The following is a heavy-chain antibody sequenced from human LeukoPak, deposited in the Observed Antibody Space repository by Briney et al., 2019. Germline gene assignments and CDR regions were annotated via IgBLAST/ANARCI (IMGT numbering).Heavy chain of an antibody. CDR3: ARIGDTAMVPTYYYYGMDV. J-gene: IGHJ6*02. D-gene: IGHD5-18*01. V-gene: IGHV1-2*02. CDR2: INPNSGGT. CDR1: GYTFTGYY. Sequence: GASVKVSCKASGYTFTGYYMHWVRQAPGQGLEWMGWINPNSGGTNYAQKFQGRVTMTRDTSISTAYMELSRLRSDDTAVYYCARIGDTAMVPTYYYYGMDVWGQGTTVTVSS.